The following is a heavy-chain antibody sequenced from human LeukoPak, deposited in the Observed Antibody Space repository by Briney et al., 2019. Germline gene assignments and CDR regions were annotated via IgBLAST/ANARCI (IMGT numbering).Heavy chain of an antibody. CDR3: ARGDSSGYYNAFDI. V-gene: IGHV1-2*02. CDR2: INPNSGGT. CDR1: GYTFTGYY. D-gene: IGHD3-22*01. Sequence: ASVKVSCEASGYTFTGYYMHWVRQAPGQGLEWMGWINPNSGGTNYAQKFQGRVTMTRDTSISTAYMELSRLRSDDTAVYYCARGDSSGYYNAFDIWGQGTMVTVS. J-gene: IGHJ3*02.